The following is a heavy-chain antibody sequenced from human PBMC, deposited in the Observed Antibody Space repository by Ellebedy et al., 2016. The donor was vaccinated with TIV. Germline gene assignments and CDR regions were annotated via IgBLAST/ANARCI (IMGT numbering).Heavy chain of an antibody. V-gene: IGHV1-18*04. Sequence: AASVKVSCKASGYTFTDYGITWLRQAPGQGLEWKGWIGTDMGNTNYAQKFRGRVTMTTDTSTTTGYMELRSLRSDDTALYYCARDRDIRSSSDFQHWGQGTLVTVSS. CDR2: IGTDMGNT. D-gene: IGHD6-6*01. CDR3: ARDRDIRSSSDFQH. J-gene: IGHJ1*01. CDR1: GYTFTDYG.